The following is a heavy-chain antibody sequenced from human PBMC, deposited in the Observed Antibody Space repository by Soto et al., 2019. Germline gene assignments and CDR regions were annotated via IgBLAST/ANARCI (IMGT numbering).Heavy chain of an antibody. Sequence: GGSLRLSCAASGFTFDNFEMNWVRQAPGKGLERIAYISSVGSTINYADSVKGRFTISRDNAKNSLHLQMNSLRADDTAIYYCARVVQLWTNWFDPWGQGTLVTVSS. CDR2: ISSVGSTI. CDR1: GFTFDNFE. D-gene: IGHD1-1*01. J-gene: IGHJ5*02. CDR3: ARVVQLWTNWFDP. V-gene: IGHV3-48*03.